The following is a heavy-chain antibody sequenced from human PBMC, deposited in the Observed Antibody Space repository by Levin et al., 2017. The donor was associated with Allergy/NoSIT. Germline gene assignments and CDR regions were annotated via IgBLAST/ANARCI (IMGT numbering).Heavy chain of an antibody. CDR2: IRAKFYGATT. J-gene: IGHJ4*02. D-gene: IGHD6-19*01. CDR1: GFTFGDDA. CDR3: SRKGGWGAVDY. V-gene: IGHV3-49*03. Sequence: GGSLRLSCTTSGFTFGDDAMMWFRQAPGKGLEWLGFIRAKFYGATTEYAASVNGRFTISRDDSKGIAYLQMNSLNMEDLAVYYCSRKGGWGAVDYWGQGTLVTVSA.